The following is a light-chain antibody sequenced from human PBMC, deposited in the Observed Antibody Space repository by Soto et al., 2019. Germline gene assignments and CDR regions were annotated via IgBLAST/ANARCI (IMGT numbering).Light chain of an antibody. CDR3: CSYAGSSTDV. CDR1: SSDVGYYNF. V-gene: IGLV2-23*01. J-gene: IGLJ1*01. CDR2: EGS. Sequence: QSALTQPASVSGSPGQSITISCTGTSSDVGYYNFVSWYQQHSGEAPKLMIYEGSKRPSGVSNRFSGSKSGNTASLTISGLQAEDEADYYCCSYAGSSTDVFGTGTKLTVL.